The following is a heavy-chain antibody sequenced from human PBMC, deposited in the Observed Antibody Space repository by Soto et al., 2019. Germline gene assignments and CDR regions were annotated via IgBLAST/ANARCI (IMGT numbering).Heavy chain of an antibody. CDR1: GFTFSSYG. Sequence: SLKISCAASGFTFSSYGMHWVRQAPGKGLEWVAVIWYDGSNKYYADSVKGRFTISRDNSKNTLYLQMNSLRAEDTAVYYCARDGDYYDSSGYYDFDYWGQGTLVTVSS. CDR3: ARDGDYYDSSGYYDFDY. J-gene: IGHJ4*02. D-gene: IGHD3-22*01. V-gene: IGHV3-33*01. CDR2: IWYDGSNK.